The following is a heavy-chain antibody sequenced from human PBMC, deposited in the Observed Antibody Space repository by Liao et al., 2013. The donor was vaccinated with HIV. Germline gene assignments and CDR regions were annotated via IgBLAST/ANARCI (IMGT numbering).Heavy chain of an antibody. CDR2: LYTSGST. D-gene: IGHD1-14*01. CDR3: ARANNVLTGWFFDL. Sequence: QVQLQESGPGLVKPSQTLSLTCTVSGGSISSGSYYWTWIRQPAGKGLEWIGRLYTSGSTTYHPSLKSRVIISVDTSKNQFSLKLSSVTAADTAVYYCARANNVLTGWFFDLWGRGTLVTVSS. CDR1: GGSISSGSYY. V-gene: IGHV4-61*02. J-gene: IGHJ2*01.